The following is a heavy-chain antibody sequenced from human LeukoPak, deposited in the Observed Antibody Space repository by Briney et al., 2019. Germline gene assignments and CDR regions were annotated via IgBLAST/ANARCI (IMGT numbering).Heavy chain of an antibody. V-gene: IGHV4-39*01. J-gene: IGHJ4*02. Sequence: PSETLSLTXTVSGGSISSTSYYWGWIRQPPGKGLEWIGSIHYSGSTYYNPSLKSRVTISVDTSKNQFSLKLSSVTAADTAVYYCATRTMVRGVRYWGQGTLVTVSS. CDR3: ATRTMVRGVRY. CDR2: IHYSGST. CDR1: GGSISSTSYY. D-gene: IGHD3-10*01.